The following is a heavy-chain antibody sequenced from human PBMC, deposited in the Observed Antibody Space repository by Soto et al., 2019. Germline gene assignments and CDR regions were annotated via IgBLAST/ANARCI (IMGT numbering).Heavy chain of an antibody. J-gene: IGHJ6*02. CDR1: GFTFSSYA. D-gene: IGHD6-19*01. V-gene: IGHV3-30-3*01. CDR3: VRAKYSSGWYSPYYYYGMDV. CDR2: ISYDGSNK. Sequence: QVQLVESGGGVVQPGRSLRLSCAASGFTFSSYAMHWVRQAPGKGLEWVAVISYDGSNKYYADSVKGRFTISRDNSKNTLYLQMNSLRAEDTAVYYCVRAKYSSGWYSPYYYYGMDVWGQGTTVTVSS.